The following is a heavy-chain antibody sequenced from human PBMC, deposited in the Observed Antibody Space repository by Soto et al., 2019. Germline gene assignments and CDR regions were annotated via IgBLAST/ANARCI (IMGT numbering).Heavy chain of an antibody. CDR1: GYSFTSYW. Sequence: PGESLKISCKGSGYSFTSYWIGWVRQMPGKGLEWMGIIYPGDSDTRYNPSFQGQVTISADKSISTAYRQWSSLKASDTAMYYCSRCAYSSGYYYYMDVWGKGTTVTVSS. CDR2: IYPGDSDT. J-gene: IGHJ6*03. CDR3: SRCAYSSGYYYYMDV. D-gene: IGHD6-19*01. V-gene: IGHV5-51*01.